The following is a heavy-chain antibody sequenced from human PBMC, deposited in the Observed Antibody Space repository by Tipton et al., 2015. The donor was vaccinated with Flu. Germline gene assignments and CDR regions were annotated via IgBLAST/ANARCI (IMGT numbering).Heavy chain of an antibody. Sequence: RSLRLSCAASGFTFSSYGMHWVRQAPGKGLEWVALIKGDGTEEYYADSVKGRFTISRDNSMNTLYLRMNSLRAEDTAVYYCTRSYYYDSSGYDAFDIWGQGTMVIVSS. D-gene: IGHD3-22*01. CDR1: GFTFSSYG. CDR2: IKGDGTEE. V-gene: IGHV3-30*12. CDR3: TRSYYYDSSGYDAFDI. J-gene: IGHJ3*02.